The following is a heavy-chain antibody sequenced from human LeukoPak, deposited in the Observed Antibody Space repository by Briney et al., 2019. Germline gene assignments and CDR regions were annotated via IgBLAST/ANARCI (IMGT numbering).Heavy chain of an antibody. Sequence: GGSLRLSCVGSGFTFSTYWITWVRQAPGKGLEWVANIRRDGDVEHYADSVRGRFTVSRDNAKNSLYLQMNSLRAEDTAEYYCARGGSRYCSGGSCHNGMDVWGQGTTVTVSS. CDR2: IRRDGDVE. CDR3: ARGGSRYCSGGSCHNGMDV. V-gene: IGHV3-7*01. CDR1: GFTFSTYW. D-gene: IGHD2-15*01. J-gene: IGHJ6*02.